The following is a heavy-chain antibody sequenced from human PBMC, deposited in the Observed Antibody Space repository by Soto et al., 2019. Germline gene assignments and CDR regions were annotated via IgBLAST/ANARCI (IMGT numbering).Heavy chain of an antibody. Sequence: PSETLSLTCTVSGGSVSSCSHYWSWIRQPPVKRLEWVGYVYYSGSTNYNPSLQSRVTISVDTSKNQFSLKMNSVTAADTAVYYCARGHDFWSGFSYFDYWGQGTLVNVSS. CDR3: ARGHDFWSGFSYFDY. J-gene: IGHJ4*02. V-gene: IGHV4-61*01. CDR2: VYYSGST. D-gene: IGHD3-3*01. CDR1: GGSVSSCSHY.